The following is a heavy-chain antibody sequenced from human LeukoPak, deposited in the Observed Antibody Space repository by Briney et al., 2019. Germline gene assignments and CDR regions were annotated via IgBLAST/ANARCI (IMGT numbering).Heavy chain of an antibody. J-gene: IGHJ4*02. Sequence: GGSLRLSCAVSGLTFSGSAIHWVRQASGRGLEWVGRIRGKTNDYATAYVASLKGRFTISRDDSKNTAYMEINGLKTEDTAMYYCTRPGESRGYWDWGQGTLVTVSS. CDR1: GLTFSGSA. CDR3: TRPGESRGYWD. D-gene: IGHD3-22*01. CDR2: IRGKTNDYAT. V-gene: IGHV3-73*01.